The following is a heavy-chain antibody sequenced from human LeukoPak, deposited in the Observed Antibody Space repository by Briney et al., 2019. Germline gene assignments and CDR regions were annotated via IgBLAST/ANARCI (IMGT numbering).Heavy chain of an antibody. V-gene: IGHV3-30*02. Sequence: GGSLRLSCVGSGFTFDDYAMHWVRQAPGKGLEWVAFIRYDGSNKYYADSVKGRFTISRDNSKNTLYLQMNSLRAEDTAVYYCAKDRVLRPRYSYDNIDYWGQGTLVTVSS. CDR1: GFTFDDYA. CDR3: AKDRVLRPRYSYDNIDY. CDR2: IRYDGSNK. D-gene: IGHD5-18*01. J-gene: IGHJ4*02.